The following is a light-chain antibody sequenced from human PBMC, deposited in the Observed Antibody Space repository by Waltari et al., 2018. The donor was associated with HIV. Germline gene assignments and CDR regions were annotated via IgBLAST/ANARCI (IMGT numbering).Light chain of an antibody. V-gene: IGLV3-19*01. CDR2: GKN. CDR3: NSLNNSINVVL. CDR1: SPRTYY. J-gene: IGLJ2*01. Sequence: SSELTQYPLVSVALGQTVRITSQGHSPRTYYASWYQQKPGQAPKVGIYGKNSWPSGIPDRFSGSSSGNTASLTITGAQAEDEAHYDCNSLNNSINVVLSGGGTRLTVL.